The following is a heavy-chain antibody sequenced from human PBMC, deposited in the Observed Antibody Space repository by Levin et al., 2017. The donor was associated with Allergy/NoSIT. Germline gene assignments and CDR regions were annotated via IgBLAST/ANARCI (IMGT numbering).Heavy chain of an antibody. D-gene: IGHD3-16*01. CDR2: IYSGGST. J-gene: IGHJ6*02. CDR1: GFTVSSNY. Sequence: SCAASGFTVSSNYMSWVRQAPGKGLEWVSVIYSGGSTYYADSVKGRFTISRDNSKNTLYLQMNSLRAEDTAVYYCAREMYYDYVWGSYPYGMDVWGQGTTVTVSS. CDR3: AREMYYDYVWGSYPYGMDV. V-gene: IGHV3-66*01.